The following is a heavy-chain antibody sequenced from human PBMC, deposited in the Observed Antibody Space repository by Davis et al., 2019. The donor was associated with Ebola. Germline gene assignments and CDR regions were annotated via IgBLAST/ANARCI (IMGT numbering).Heavy chain of an antibody. V-gene: IGHV4-39*01. CDR2: INHSGTT. CDR3: VRHGNIVVLLASPEDFQH. Sequence: MPSETLSLTCTVSGDSISSSSYYWGWIRQTPGKGLEWIGNINHSGTTYYNPSLKSRVTISADASRNQISLSLSSVTAADTAVYYCVRHGNIVVLLASPEDFQHWGQGTLVTVSS. CDR1: GDSISSSSYY. J-gene: IGHJ1*01. D-gene: IGHD2-21*01.